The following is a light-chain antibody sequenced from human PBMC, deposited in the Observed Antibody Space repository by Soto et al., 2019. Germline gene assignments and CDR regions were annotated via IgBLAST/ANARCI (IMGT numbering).Light chain of an antibody. CDR1: QSVGSS. Sequence: IVLTQSPATLSLSPGQRATLSCRASQSVGSSLAWYQQKPGQAPRLLIYGASNRATGIPARFSGSGSGTDFTLTISSLEPEDFSVYYCQQRSNWPPWPFGQGTKVDI. CDR2: GAS. V-gene: IGKV3-11*01. CDR3: QQRSNWPPWP. J-gene: IGKJ1*01.